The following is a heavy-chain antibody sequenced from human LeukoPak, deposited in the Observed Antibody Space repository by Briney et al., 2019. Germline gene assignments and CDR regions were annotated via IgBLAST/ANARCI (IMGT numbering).Heavy chain of an antibody. Sequence: GGSLRLSCAASGFTFSSYAMSWVRQAPGKGLEWVSAISGSGGSTYYADSVKGRFTISRDNARNSLDLQMNSLRDEDTAIYYCATSLSGYGYFDYWGQGILVTVSS. V-gene: IGHV3-23*01. CDR2: ISGSGGST. CDR1: GFTFSSYA. J-gene: IGHJ4*02. CDR3: ATSLSGYGYFDY. D-gene: IGHD5-12*01.